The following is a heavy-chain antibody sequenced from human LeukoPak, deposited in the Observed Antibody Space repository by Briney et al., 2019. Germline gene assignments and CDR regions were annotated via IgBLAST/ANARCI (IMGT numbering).Heavy chain of an antibody. J-gene: IGHJ4*02. CDR1: GYTFTSNA. CDR3: ASSSSGRTFFY. V-gene: IGHV7-4-1*02. Sequence: ASVKVSCKASGYTFTSNAMNWVRQAPGQGLEWMGWINTNTGNPTYAQGFTGRFVFSLDTSVSTAYLQISSLKAEDTAVYYCASSSSGRTFFYWGQGTLVTVSS. CDR2: INTNTGNP. D-gene: IGHD6-19*01.